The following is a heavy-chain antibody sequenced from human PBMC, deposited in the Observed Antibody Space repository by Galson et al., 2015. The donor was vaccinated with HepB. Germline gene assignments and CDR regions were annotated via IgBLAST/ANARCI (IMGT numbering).Heavy chain of an antibody. CDR1: GFTFSSYS. V-gene: IGHV3-48*01. CDR3: ARSKPAVAGPFDY. J-gene: IGHJ4*02. D-gene: IGHD6-19*01. CDR2: ISSSSSTI. Sequence: SLRLSCAASGFTFSSYSMNWVRQAPGKGLEWVSYISSSSSTIYYADSVKGRFTISRDNAKNSLYLQMNSLRAEDTAVYYCARSKPAVAGPFDYRGQGTLVTVSS.